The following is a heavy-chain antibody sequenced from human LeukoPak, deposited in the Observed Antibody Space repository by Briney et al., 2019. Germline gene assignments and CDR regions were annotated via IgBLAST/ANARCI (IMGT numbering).Heavy chain of an antibody. CDR1: GYTFTAYY. Sequence: ASVKVSCEASGYTFTAYYVHWVRQAPGQGLEWMGWINPNTGGTNYAQKFQGRVTMTRDTSISTAYMELSRLRSDDTAVYYCAIHSGSYWGFDYWGQGTLVTVSS. CDR3: AIHSGSYWGFDY. V-gene: IGHV1-2*02. D-gene: IGHD1-26*01. CDR2: INPNTGGT. J-gene: IGHJ4*02.